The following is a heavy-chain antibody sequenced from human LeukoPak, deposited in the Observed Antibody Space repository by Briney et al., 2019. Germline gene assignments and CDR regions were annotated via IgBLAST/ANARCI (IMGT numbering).Heavy chain of an antibody. Sequence: GGSPRLSCEVSGSTVSSNSMTWVRQAPGKGLECVSVIYSGGTTYHADSVKGRITISRDNSKNTVYLQMNSLRAEDTAVYYCAGGGDVTYCSPTNCYLGVWGQGTTVTVSS. V-gene: IGHV3-53*01. J-gene: IGHJ6*02. CDR1: GSTVSSNS. CDR2: IYSGGTT. D-gene: IGHD2-2*01. CDR3: AGGGDVTYCSPTNCYLGV.